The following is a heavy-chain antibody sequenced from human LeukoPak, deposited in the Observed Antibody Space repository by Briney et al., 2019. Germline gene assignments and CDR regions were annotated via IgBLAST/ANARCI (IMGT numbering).Heavy chain of an antibody. CDR1: GYTFTGYY. J-gene: IGHJ4*02. V-gene: IGHV1-2*04. D-gene: IGHD2-15*01. CDR3: ARGRNGGTAPYYFDY. Sequence: GASVKVSCKASGYTFTGYYMHWVRQAPGQGLEWMGWINPNSGGTNYAQKFQGWLTMTRDTSISTAYMELSRLRSDDAAVYYCARGRNGGTAPYYFDYWGQGTLVTVSS. CDR2: INPNSGGT.